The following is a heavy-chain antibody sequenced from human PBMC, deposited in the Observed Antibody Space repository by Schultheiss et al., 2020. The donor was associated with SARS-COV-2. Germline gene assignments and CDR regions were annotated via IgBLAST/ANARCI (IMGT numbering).Heavy chain of an antibody. CDR1: GFTFSSYD. V-gene: IGHV3-13*03. D-gene: IGHD1-1*01. Sequence: GESLKISCAACGFTFSSYDMHWVRQATGKGLEWVSAIGTAGDTYYPGSVKGQFTISRDNSKNTLYLQMNSLRAEDTAVYYCAQLVPGPSDVWGKGTTVTVSS. CDR2: IGTAGDT. J-gene: IGHJ6*04. CDR3: AQLVPGPSDV.